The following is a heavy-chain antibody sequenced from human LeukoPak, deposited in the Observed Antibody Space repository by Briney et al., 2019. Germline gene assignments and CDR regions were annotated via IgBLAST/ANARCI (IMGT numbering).Heavy chain of an antibody. CDR3: ARGTGTTMVRGVITTYFDL. Sequence: ASVKVSCKASGYTFTAHYIHWVRQAPGQGLEWMGWIDPNSGGTNYAQKFLGSVTMTGDTSINTAFMELSRLRSDDTAIYSCARGTGTTMVRGVITTYFDLSGRGSLVTVSS. D-gene: IGHD3-10*01. V-gene: IGHV1-2*02. CDR2: IDPNSGGT. CDR1: GYTFTAHY. J-gene: IGHJ2*01.